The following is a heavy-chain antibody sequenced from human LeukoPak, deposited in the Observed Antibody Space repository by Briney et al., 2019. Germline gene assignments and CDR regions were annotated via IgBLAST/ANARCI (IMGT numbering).Heavy chain of an antibody. CDR2: ISSYEDGS. CDR1: GYTFSDYG. Sequence: ASVKVSCKGSGYTFSDYGISWVRQAPGQGLGWMGWISSYEDGSNRAQKFQDRVTMNIHTSTSTAYLEVRSLRSNGTAVYYCARDWDQESDCFDPWGQGTLVTVSS. J-gene: IGHJ5*02. CDR3: ARDWDQESDCFDP. V-gene: IGHV1-18*01. D-gene: IGHD1-26*01.